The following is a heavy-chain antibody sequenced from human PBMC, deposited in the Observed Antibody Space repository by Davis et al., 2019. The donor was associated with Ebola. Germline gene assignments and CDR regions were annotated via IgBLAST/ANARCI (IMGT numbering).Heavy chain of an antibody. Sequence: SVKVSCKASGYTFTSYGISWVRQAPGQGLEWMGGIIPIFGTANYAQKFQGRVTITADESTSTAYMELSSLRSEDTAVYYCAREQGGVYYYYGMDVWGQGTTVTVSS. CDR2: IIPIFGTA. V-gene: IGHV1-69*13. CDR3: AREQGGVYYYYGMDV. CDR1: GYTFTSYG. J-gene: IGHJ6*02.